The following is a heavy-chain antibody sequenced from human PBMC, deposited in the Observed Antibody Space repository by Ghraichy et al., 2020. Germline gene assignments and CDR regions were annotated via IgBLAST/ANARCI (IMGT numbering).Heavy chain of an antibody. Sequence: SETLSLTCTVSGGSVSSGFSYWNWIRQPPGKGLEWIGNIYYIGTTTYSPSLKSRVTMSVDTSKNQFSLNLASVTGADTAVYFCARNLSAHGWFDSWGQGALVAVSS. CDR1: GGSVSSGFSY. J-gene: IGHJ5*01. CDR2: IYYIGTT. V-gene: IGHV4-61*01. CDR3: ARNLSAHGWFDS.